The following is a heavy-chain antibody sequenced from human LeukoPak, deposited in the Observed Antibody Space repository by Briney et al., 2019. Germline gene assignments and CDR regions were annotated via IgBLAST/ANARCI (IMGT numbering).Heavy chain of an antibody. J-gene: IGHJ4*02. D-gene: IGHD5-18*01. CDR3: ARAGYSYGTGYYFDY. CDR1: GGSISSYY. V-gene: IGHV4-59*01. Sequence: TASETLSLTCTVSGGSISSYYWSWIRLPPGKGLEWIGYIYYTGATYYNPSLKSRVTISLDTSKNQFSLKLSPVTAADAAVYYCARAGYSYGTGYYFDYWGQGALVTVSS. CDR2: IYYTGAT.